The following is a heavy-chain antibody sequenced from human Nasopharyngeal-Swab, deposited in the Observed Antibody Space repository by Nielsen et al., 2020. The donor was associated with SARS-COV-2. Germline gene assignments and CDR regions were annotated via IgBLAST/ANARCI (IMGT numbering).Heavy chain of an antibody. CDR3: ARDWTTGTTHYFDY. CDR1: GFTFSSCI. V-gene: IGHV3-23*01. Sequence: GESLKISCAASGFTFSSCIMTWVRQAPGKGLEWVSAIPGSGDNKYYADSVKGRFTISRDNSRNTLYLQMNSLRAEDTAVYYCARDWTTGTTHYFDYWGQGTLVTVSS. J-gene: IGHJ4*02. D-gene: IGHD1-1*01. CDR2: IPGSGDNK.